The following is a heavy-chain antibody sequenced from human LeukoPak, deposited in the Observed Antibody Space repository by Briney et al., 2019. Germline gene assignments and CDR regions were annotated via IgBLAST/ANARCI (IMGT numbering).Heavy chain of an antibody. J-gene: IGHJ3*02. CDR3: AKGHAYYYDSSGYPDAFDI. V-gene: IGHV3-30*02. CDR2: IRYDESNK. Sequence: GGSLRLSCAASGFTFSSYGMHWVRQAPGKGLEWVAFIRYDESNKYYADSVRGRFTISRDNSKNTLYLQMNSLRAEDTAVYYCAKGHAYYYDSSGYPDAFDIWGQGTMVTVSS. D-gene: IGHD3-22*01. CDR1: GFTFSSYG.